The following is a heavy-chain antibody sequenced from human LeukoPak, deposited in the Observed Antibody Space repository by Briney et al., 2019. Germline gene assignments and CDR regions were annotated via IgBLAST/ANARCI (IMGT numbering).Heavy chain of an antibody. J-gene: IGHJ4*02. Sequence: SVKVSCKASGGTFSSYAISWVRQAPGQGLEWMGGIIPIFGTANYAQKFQGRVTITADESTSTAYMELSSLRSEDTAVYYCARVPLRWELNTGVYFDYWGQGTLVTVSS. CDR1: GGTFSSYA. D-gene: IGHD1-26*01. CDR2: IIPIFGTA. CDR3: ARVPLRWELNTGVYFDY. V-gene: IGHV1-69*13.